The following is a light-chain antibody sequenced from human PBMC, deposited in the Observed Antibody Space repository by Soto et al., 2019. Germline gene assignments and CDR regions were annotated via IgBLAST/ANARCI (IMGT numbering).Light chain of an antibody. J-gene: IGKJ2*01. V-gene: IGKV3-20*01. CDR1: QSVSSNY. Sequence: ETVLTQSPGTLSLSPGERATLSCRASQSVSSNYLAWYQQKPGQAPRLLIYGTSTRATGIPDRFSGSGSGTDFTLTISRLEPEDFAVYYCQQDDSSLYTFGQGTKLEIK. CDR3: QQDDSSLYT. CDR2: GTS.